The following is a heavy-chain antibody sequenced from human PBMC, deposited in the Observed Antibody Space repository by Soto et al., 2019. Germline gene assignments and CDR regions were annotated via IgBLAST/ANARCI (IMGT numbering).Heavy chain of an antibody. V-gene: IGHV3-30-3*01. J-gene: IGHJ6*02. Sequence: GGSLRLSCAASGFTFSSYAMHWVRQAPGKGLEWVAVISYDGSNKYYADSVKGRFTISRDNSKNTLYLQMNSLRAGDTAVYYCARGYYGSGSYSHYYYGMDVCGPATTLTVSS. CDR2: ISYDGSNK. D-gene: IGHD3-10*01. CDR3: ARGYYGSGSYSHYYYGMDV. CDR1: GFTFSSYA.